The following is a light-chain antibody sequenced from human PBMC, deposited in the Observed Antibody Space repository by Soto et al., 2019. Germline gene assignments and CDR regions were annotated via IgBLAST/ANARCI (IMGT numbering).Light chain of an antibody. V-gene: IGKV3-11*01. CDR1: QSVSSY. CDR2: AAS. CDR3: HQRQSWPRT. Sequence: ILLTQSPGTLSLSQGDRATLSCRASQSVSSYLAWYQQKPGQAPRLLLYAASSRATGIPARFSASGTGTDFTLTISDVQPEDFAVYYCHQRQSWPRTFGQGTKVAIK. J-gene: IGKJ1*01.